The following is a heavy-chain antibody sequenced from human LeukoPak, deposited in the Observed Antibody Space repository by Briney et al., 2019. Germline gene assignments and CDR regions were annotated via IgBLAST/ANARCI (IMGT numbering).Heavy chain of an antibody. J-gene: IGHJ6*02. V-gene: IGHV3-30*18. CDR2: ISYDGSNK. D-gene: IGHD1-1*01. CDR3: AKDCHDGVYYYYGMDV. Sequence: GRSLRLSCAASGFTFSSYGMHWVRQAPGKGLEWVAVISYDGSNKYYADSVKGRFTISRDNSKNTLYLQMNSLRAEDTAVYYCAKDCHDGVYYYYGMDVWGQGTTVTVSS. CDR1: GFTFSSYG.